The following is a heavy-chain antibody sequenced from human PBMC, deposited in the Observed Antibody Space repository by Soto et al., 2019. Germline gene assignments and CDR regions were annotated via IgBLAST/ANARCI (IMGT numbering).Heavy chain of an antibody. CDR1: RGTFSSYA. Sequence: SAKVSCKALRGTFSSYAISWVRQAPGQGLAWMGGIIPIFGTANYAQKLQGRVTITADESTSTAYMELSSLRSEDTAVYYCARVGRAARPVGWFDPWGQGTLVTVSS. CDR2: IIPIFGTA. J-gene: IGHJ5*02. V-gene: IGHV1-69*13. D-gene: IGHD6-6*01. CDR3: ARVGRAARPVGWFDP.